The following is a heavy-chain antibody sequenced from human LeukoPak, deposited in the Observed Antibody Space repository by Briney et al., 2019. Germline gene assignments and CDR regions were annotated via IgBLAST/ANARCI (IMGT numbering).Heavy chain of an antibody. J-gene: IGHJ4*02. CDR3: AKGSRSSRPYYFDS. V-gene: IGHV3-23*01. D-gene: IGHD6-6*01. Sequence: PGGSLRLSCVASGFTFSDYVMSWVRQAPGKGLEWGSALGGGVGTYYADSVKGRFTVSRDNSKNTLYLQMNSLRADDTAVYYCAKGSRSSRPYYFDSWGQGTLVTVSS. CDR1: GFTFSDYV. CDR2: LGGGVGT.